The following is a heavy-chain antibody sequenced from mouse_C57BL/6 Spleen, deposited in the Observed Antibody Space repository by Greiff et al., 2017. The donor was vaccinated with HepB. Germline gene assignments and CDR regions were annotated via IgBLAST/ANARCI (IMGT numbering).Heavy chain of an antibody. CDR1: GYAFSSSW. J-gene: IGHJ2*01. D-gene: IGHD1-1*01. CDR3: ARSLYYGSSEGYFDY. V-gene: IGHV1-82*01. CDR2: IYPGDGDT. Sequence: VKLMESGPELVKPGASVKISCKASGYAFSSSWMNWVKQRPGKGLEWIGRIYPGDGDTNYNGKFKGKATLTADKSSSTAYMQLSSLTSEDSAVYFCARSLYYGSSEGYFDYWGQGTTLTVSS.